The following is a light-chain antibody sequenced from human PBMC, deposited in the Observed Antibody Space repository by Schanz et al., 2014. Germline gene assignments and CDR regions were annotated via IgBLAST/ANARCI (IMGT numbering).Light chain of an antibody. CDR1: SSDVGGYNY. V-gene: IGLV2-14*03. CDR2: DVN. CDR3: SSFTTTSTWV. J-gene: IGLJ3*02. Sequence: QSALTQPASVSGSPGQSITISCTGTSSDVGGYNYVSWYQQHPGKAPKLMIYDVNNRPSGVSNRFSGSKSGNTASLTISGLQAEDEADYYCSSFTTTSTWVFGGGIKLTVL.